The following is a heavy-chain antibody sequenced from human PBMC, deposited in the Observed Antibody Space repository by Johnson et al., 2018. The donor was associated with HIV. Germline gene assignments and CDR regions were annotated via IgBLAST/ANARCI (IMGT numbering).Heavy chain of an antibody. Sequence: VQLVESGGGLVQPGGSLRLSCAASEFTFHSYWMSWVRQAPGKGLEWVANIKQDGSEKYYVDSVKGRFTISRDNSKNTLYLQMNSLRAEDTAVYYCARDKGIAARPDAFDIWGQGTMVTVSS. D-gene: IGHD6-6*01. CDR1: EFTFHSYW. V-gene: IGHV3-7*01. CDR3: ARDKGIAARPDAFDI. J-gene: IGHJ3*02. CDR2: IKQDGSEK.